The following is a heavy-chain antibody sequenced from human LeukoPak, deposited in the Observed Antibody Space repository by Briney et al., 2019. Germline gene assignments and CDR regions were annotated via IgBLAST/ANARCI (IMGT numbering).Heavy chain of an antibody. D-gene: IGHD3-10*01. CDR2: TRQDGSEK. V-gene: IGHV3-7*01. J-gene: IGHJ4*02. Sequence: GGSLRLSCAASGFTFSNYWMSWVRQAPGKGLEWVANTRQDGSEKYYVDSVKGRFTISRDNAKNSLYLQMNSLRAEDTAVYYCARELAGHYYGSGSSFDYRGQGTLVTVSS. CDR1: GFTFSNYW. CDR3: ARELAGHYYGSGSSFDY.